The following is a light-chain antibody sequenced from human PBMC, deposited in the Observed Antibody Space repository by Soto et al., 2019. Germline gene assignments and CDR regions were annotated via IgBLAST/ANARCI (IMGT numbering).Light chain of an antibody. Sequence: IVLTHSPGSLSLSLWQRSSVYFGSSQRISSTFLAWYQQKPGQAPRLLIYGASSRATGIPDRFSGSGSGTDFTLTISRLEPEDFALYYCQQYHTSPLTFGQGTKVDI. CDR3: QQYHTSPLT. J-gene: IGKJ1*01. V-gene: IGKV3-20*01. CDR2: GAS. CDR1: QRISSTF.